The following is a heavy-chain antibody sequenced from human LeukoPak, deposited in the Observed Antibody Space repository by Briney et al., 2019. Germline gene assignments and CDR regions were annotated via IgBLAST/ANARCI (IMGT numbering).Heavy chain of an antibody. Sequence: ASVKVSRKSSGYILPSYGNSGVRQARGQGLEGMGWISAYNYNTNYAQKLWDSVNITTHIYTHTAYMELRSLSSDDSAVYYCARGCSSTGCYAVVHSFAYWGQGTLVTVSS. V-gene: IGHV1-18*01. D-gene: IGHD2-2*01. CDR1: GYILPSYG. CDR3: ARGCSSTGCYAVVHSFAY. CDR2: ISAYNYNT. J-gene: IGHJ4*02.